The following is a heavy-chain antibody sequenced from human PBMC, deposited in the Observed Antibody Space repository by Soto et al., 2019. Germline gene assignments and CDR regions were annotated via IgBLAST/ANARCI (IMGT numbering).Heavy chain of an antibody. D-gene: IGHD6-6*01. CDR2: ISAYNGNT. J-gene: IGHJ5*02. CDR3: ARSIAARGDDWFDP. V-gene: IGHV1-18*01. CDR1: GYTFTSYG. Sequence: ASVKVSCKASGYTFTSYGISWVRQAPGQGLEWMGWISAYNGNTNYAQKLQGRVTMTTDTSTSTAYMELRSLGSDDTAVYYCARSIAARGDDWFDPWGQGTLVTVSS.